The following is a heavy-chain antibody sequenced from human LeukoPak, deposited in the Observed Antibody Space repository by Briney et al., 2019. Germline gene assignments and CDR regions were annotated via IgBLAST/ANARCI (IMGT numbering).Heavy chain of an antibody. CDR1: GDSINSSNW. D-gene: IGHD1-26*01. J-gene: IGHJ4*02. CDR3: ARAGGGTYYFDF. CDR2: IYHSGST. Sequence: PSETLSLTCTVSGDSINSSNWWNWVRQPPGQGLEWIAEIYHSGSTNYNPSLKSRVTISLDKSKNQFSLKLTSVTAADTAVYFCARAGGGTYYFDFWGQGTLVTVSS. V-gene: IGHV4-4*02.